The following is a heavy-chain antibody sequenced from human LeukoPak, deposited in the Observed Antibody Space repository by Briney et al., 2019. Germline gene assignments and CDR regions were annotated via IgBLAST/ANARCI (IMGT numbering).Heavy chain of an antibody. V-gene: IGHV3-7*05. D-gene: IGHD6-19*01. CDR3: VRDGSGYDY. CDR2: INQGGSEK. CDR1: GFTFSNYW. J-gene: IGHJ4*02. Sequence: PRGSLRLSCAASGFTFSNYWMSWVRQAPGKGLEWVANINQGGSEKYYLNSVKGRFTISRDNAKNSLYLQMNSLRTDDTAIYYCVRDGSGYDYWGRGTLVTVSS.